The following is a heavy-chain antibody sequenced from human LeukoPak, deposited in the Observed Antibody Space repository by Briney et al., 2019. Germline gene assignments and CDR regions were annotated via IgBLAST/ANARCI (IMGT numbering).Heavy chain of an antibody. D-gene: IGHD5-12*01. CDR2: INPSGGST. V-gene: IGHV1-46*01. Sequence: ASVKVSCKASGYTFTSYYMHWVRQAPGQGLEWMGIINPSGGSTSYAQKFQGRVTMTRDTSTSTVYMELSSLRSEDTAVYYCARATRLYSGYDSRGSYFDYWGQGTLVTVSS. J-gene: IGHJ4*02. CDR1: GYTFTSYY. CDR3: ARATRLYSGYDSRGSYFDY.